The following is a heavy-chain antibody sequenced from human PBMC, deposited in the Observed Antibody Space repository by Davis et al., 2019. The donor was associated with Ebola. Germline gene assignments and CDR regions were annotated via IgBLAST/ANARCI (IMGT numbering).Heavy chain of an antibody. D-gene: IGHD3-22*01. CDR1: GYTFTSYY. J-gene: IGHJ4*02. CDR2: INPSGGST. V-gene: IGHV1-46*01. CDR3: ARSTYYYDSSGYYYPYYFDY. Sequence: ASVKVSCKASGYTFTSYYMHWVRQAPGQGLEWMGIINPSGGSTSYAQKFQGRVTMTRDTSTSTVYMELSSLRSEDTAVYYCARSTYYYDSSGYYYPYYFDYWGQGTLVTVSS.